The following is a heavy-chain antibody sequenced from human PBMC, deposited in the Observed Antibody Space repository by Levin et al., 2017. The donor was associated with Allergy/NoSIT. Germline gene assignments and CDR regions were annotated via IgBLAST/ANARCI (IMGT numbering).Heavy chain of an antibody. D-gene: IGHD3-16*01. CDR3: TGGHGGLDP. CDR1: GYSFTDYY. Sequence: VASVKVSCKASGYSFTDYYLHWVRQAPGQGLEWMGWINPNNGDTNYAQKFQGRVIMTRDTSISTAYMEMSRLTSDDTALYYCTGGHGGLDPWGTGTLVTVSS. CDR2: INPNNGDT. V-gene: IGHV1-2*02. J-gene: IGHJ5*02.